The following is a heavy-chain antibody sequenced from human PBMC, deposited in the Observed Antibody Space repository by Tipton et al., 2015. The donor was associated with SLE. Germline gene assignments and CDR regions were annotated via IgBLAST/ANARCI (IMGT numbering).Heavy chain of an antibody. CDR1: GGSISSSSYY. J-gene: IGHJ4*02. CDR2: IYYSGST. D-gene: IGHD3-3*01. CDR3: ARRNYDFWSGSFDY. Sequence: GLVKPSETLPLTCTVSGGSISSSSYYWGWIRQPPGKGLEWIGTIYYSGSTYYNPSLKSRLTISVDTSKNQFSLKLSSVTAADTAVYYCARRNYDFWSGSFDYWGQGTLVTVSS. V-gene: IGHV4-39*01.